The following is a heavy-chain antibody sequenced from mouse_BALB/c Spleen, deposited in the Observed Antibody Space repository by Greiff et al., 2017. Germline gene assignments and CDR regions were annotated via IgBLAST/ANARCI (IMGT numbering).Heavy chain of an antibody. V-gene: IGHV14-3*02. J-gene: IGHJ4*01. CDR2: IDPANGNT. CDR1: GFNIKDTY. D-gene: IGHD2-1*01. CDR3: ARAFYPHYAMDY. Sequence: VQLQQSGAELVKPGASVKLSCTASGFNIKDTYMHWVKQRPEQGLEWIGRIDPANGNTKYDPKFQGKATITADKSSNTAYLQLSSLTSEDTAVYYCARAFYPHYAMDYWGQGTSVTVAS.